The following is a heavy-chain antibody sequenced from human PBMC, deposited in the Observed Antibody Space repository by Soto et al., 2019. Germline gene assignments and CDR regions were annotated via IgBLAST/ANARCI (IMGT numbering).Heavy chain of an antibody. V-gene: IGHV4-39*01. CDR1: GISITSTTYN. Sequence: PSQTLSLTCNVSGISITSTTYNCGWIRQPTGKRLEWTGTFDYRGTAHYNPSLKRRITISADPSKNQVSLTLTSLTAADTALYHCPRQGSYWGQGAQVTVSS. CDR3: PRQGSY. J-gene: IGHJ4*02. CDR2: FDYRGTA.